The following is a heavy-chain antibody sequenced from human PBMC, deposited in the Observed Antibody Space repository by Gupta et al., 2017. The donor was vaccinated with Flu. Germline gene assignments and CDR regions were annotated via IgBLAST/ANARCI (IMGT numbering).Heavy chain of an antibody. Sequence: QVQLVQSGAEVKKPGSSVKVSCKASGGIFSHYLISWVRQAPGQGLEWMGGIIPDFDTSNYAQRFQGRVTLIADKSTSTVYMQLSSLTSEDTALYYCAILALGEMSTTIPFDYWGQGTLVAVSS. CDR3: AILALGEMSTTIPFDY. CDR1: GGIFSHYL. J-gene: IGHJ4*02. D-gene: IGHD5-24*01. CDR2: IIPDFDTS. V-gene: IGHV1-69*06.